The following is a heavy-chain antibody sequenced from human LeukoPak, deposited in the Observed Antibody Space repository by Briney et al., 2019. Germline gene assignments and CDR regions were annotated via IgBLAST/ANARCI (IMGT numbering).Heavy chain of an antibody. CDR2: IYHSGST. CDR1: GGSISSSNW. CDR3: ASKGTVQLERQSSTGLAFDI. D-gene: IGHD1-1*01. V-gene: IGHV4-4*02. Sequence: SGTLSLTCAVSGGSISSSNWWSWVRQPPGKGLEWIGEIYHSGSTNYNPSLKSRVTISVDTSKNQFSLKLSSVTAADTAVYYCASKGTVQLERQSSTGLAFDIWGQGTMVTVSS. J-gene: IGHJ3*02.